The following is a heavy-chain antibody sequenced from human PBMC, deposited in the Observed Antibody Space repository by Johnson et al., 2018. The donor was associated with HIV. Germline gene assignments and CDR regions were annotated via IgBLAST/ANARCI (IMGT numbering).Heavy chain of an antibody. CDR2: IRSKANSYAT. Sequence: VQLVESGGGLVQPGGSLKLSCAASGFTFSGSAMHWVRQASGKGLEWVGRIRSKANSYATAYAASVKGRFTISRDDSKNTAYLQMNSLKTEDTAVYYCEKVRWAGSLVLRYFDWLKGPFDAFDIWGQGTMVSVSS. CDR3: EKVRWAGSLVLRYFDWLKGPFDAFDI. D-gene: IGHD3-9*01. J-gene: IGHJ3*02. V-gene: IGHV3-73*01. CDR1: GFTFSGSA.